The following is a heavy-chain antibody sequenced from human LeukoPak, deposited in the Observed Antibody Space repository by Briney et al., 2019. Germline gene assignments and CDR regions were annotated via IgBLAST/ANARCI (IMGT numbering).Heavy chain of an antibody. CDR1: GGSISSSSYY. J-gene: IGHJ4*02. D-gene: IGHD3-3*02. V-gene: IGHV4-39*01. Sequence: SETLSLTCTVSGGSISSSSYYWGWIRQPPGKGLEWIGSIYYSGSTYYNPSLKSRVTISVDTSKNQFSLKLSSVTAADTAVYYCARKGNHFWSGYYTGLTGEYYFDYWGQGTLVTVSS. CDR3: ARKGNHFWSGYYTGLTGEYYFDY. CDR2: IYYSGST.